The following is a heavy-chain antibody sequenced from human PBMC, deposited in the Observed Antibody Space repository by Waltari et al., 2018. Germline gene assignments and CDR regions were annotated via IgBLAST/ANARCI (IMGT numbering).Heavy chain of an antibody. V-gene: IGHV4-39*07. D-gene: IGHD2-15*01. Sequence: QLQLQESGPGLVKPSETLSLTCTVSGGSISSSSYYWGWIRQPPGKGLEWIGSIYYSGSTYDNPSLKSRVTISVDTSKNQFSLKLSSVTAADTAVYYCAREVCSGGSCYAAAIDYWGQGTLVTVSS. CDR3: AREVCSGGSCYAAAIDY. CDR1: GGSISSSSYY. CDR2: IYYSGST. J-gene: IGHJ4*02.